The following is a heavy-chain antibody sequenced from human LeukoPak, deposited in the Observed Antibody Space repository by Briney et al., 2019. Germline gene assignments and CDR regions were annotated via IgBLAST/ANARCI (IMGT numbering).Heavy chain of an antibody. CDR1: GGSIYTYY. V-gene: IGHV4-59*01. CDR2: VYYSGST. D-gene: IGHD1-26*01. J-gene: IGHJ5*01. CDR3: ARERRSSGSYHEINWFDP. Sequence: ETLSLTCTVSGGSIYTYYWSWIRQSPGKGLEWIGYVYYSGSTNYNPSLKSRVTILVDTSKNQFSLKLSSVTAADTAVYYCARERRSSGSYHEINWFDPWGQGTLVTVSS.